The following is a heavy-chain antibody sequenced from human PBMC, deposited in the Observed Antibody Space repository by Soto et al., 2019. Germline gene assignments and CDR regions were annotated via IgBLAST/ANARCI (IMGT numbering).Heavy chain of an antibody. Sequence: QVQLVQSGAEVKKPGASVKVSCKASGYTFTGYYMHWVRQAPGQGLEWMGWINPNSGGTNYAQKFQGRVTMTRDMSISTAYMELSRLRSDDTAVYYCARDYYYGSGSPGGRRYYYYGMDVWGQGTTVTVSS. J-gene: IGHJ6*02. D-gene: IGHD3-10*01. CDR3: ARDYYYGSGSPGGRRYYYYGMDV. V-gene: IGHV1-2*02. CDR2: INPNSGGT. CDR1: GYTFTGYY.